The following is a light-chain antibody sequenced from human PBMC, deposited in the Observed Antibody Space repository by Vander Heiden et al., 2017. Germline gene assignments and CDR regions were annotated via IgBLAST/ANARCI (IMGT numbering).Light chain of an antibody. Sequence: EIVLTQSPATLSLSPGERATLSCRASQSVNNYLAWYQQRPGQAPRLLIHDSSNRATGIPARFSGSGSGTDFTLTISSLEPKDFAVYYCQHRNNWQGTFGQGTKLEIK. V-gene: IGKV3-11*01. J-gene: IGKJ2*02. CDR3: QHRNNWQGT. CDR2: DSS. CDR1: QSVNNY.